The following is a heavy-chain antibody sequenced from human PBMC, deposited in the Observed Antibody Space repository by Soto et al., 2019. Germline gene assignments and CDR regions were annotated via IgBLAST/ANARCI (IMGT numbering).Heavy chain of an antibody. CDR1: GFTFSSYW. J-gene: IGHJ4*02. Sequence: EVQLVESGGGLVQPGGSPRLSCAASGFTFSSYWMHWVRQAPGKGLVWVSRINSDGSSTSYADSVKGRFTISRDNAKNTLYLQMNSLRAEDTAVYYCARDYYDFWSGYYVPRGYWGQGTLVTVSS. CDR3: ARDYYDFWSGYYVPRGY. D-gene: IGHD3-3*01. V-gene: IGHV3-74*01. CDR2: INSDGSST.